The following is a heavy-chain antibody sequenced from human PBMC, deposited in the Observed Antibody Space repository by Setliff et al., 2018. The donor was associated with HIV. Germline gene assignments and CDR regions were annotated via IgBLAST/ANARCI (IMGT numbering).Heavy chain of an antibody. D-gene: IGHD1-26*01. J-gene: IGHJ6*03. V-gene: IGHV1-18*01. CDR3: ARTASGSYEGPYYYYMDV. Sequence: GASVKVSCKASGYTFTNYGISWVRQAPGQGLEWMGWISAYNGNTNYAQKIQGRVTMTTDTSTSTAYMELRSLRSDDTAVYYCARTASGSYEGPYYYYMDVWGKGTTVTVSS. CDR2: ISAYNGNT. CDR1: GYTFTNYG.